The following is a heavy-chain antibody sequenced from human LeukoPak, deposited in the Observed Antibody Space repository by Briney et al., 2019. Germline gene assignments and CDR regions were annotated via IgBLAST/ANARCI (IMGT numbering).Heavy chain of an antibody. D-gene: IGHD3-10*01. Sequence: GGSLRLSCVASGFTFSDYWIHWVRQAPGKGLVWVSRISSDGDTTNYADSAKGRFTISRDNAKNTLYLQMDSLRVEDTAVYYCARDRGPRTGFMVREAYDYWGQGTLVTVSS. V-gene: IGHV3-74*01. CDR3: ARDRGPRTGFMVREAYDY. CDR1: GFTFSDYW. J-gene: IGHJ4*02. CDR2: ISSDGDTT.